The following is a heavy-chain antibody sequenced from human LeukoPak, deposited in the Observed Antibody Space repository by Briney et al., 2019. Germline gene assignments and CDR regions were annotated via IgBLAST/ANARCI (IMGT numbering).Heavy chain of an antibody. J-gene: IGHJ4*02. CDR2: ISYDGSNK. Sequence: GGSLRLSCAASGFTFSSYWMSWVRQAPGKGLEWVAVISYDGSNKYYADSVKGRFTISRDNSKNTLYLQMNSLRAEDTAVYYCANPFGGILTGYDYWGQGTLVTVSS. CDR1: GFTFSSYW. D-gene: IGHD3-9*01. CDR3: ANPFGGILTGYDY. V-gene: IGHV3-30*18.